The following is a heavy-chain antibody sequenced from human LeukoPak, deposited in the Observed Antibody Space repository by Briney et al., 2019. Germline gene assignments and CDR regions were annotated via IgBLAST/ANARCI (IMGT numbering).Heavy chain of an antibody. D-gene: IGHD3-10*01. CDR2: IYYTRST. J-gene: IGHJ4*02. Sequence: SETLSLTCTVSGGSISSNSYYWGWIRQPPGKGLEWIGSIYYTRSTYYNPSLKSRVTISVDTSKSQFSLKLSSVTAADTAVYYCARTSLWFGDLSTVDYWGQGTLVTVSS. V-gene: IGHV4-39*01. CDR3: ARTSLWFGDLSTVDY. CDR1: GGSISSNSYY.